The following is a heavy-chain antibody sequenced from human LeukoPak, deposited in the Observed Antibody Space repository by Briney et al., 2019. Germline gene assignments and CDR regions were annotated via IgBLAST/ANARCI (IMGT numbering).Heavy chain of an antibody. CDR3: ARDTGPIDY. CDR2: IHPSSGLI. V-gene: IGHV3-21*06. Sequence: PGGSLRLSCAASGFTFSSYGISWVRQAPGKGLEWVSSIHPSSGLIRYADSLRGRFTISRDNAKNLLYLQMDSLRAEDTAVYYCARDTGPIDYWGQGTLVIVSS. CDR1: GFTFSSYG. D-gene: IGHD3-10*01. J-gene: IGHJ4*02.